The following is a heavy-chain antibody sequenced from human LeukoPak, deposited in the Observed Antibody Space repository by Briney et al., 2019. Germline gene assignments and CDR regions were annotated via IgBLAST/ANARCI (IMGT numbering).Heavy chain of an antibody. CDR3: AKDLAAGLDY. CDR2: ISYDGSNK. V-gene: IGHV3-30*18. CDR1: GFTFSSYG. J-gene: IGHJ4*02. D-gene: IGHD6-13*01. Sequence: GGSLRLSCAASGFTFSSYGMHWVRQAPGKGLEWVAVISYDGSNKYYADSVKGRFTISRDNPKNTLYLQMNSLRAEDTAVYYCAKDLAAGLDYWGQGTLVTVSS.